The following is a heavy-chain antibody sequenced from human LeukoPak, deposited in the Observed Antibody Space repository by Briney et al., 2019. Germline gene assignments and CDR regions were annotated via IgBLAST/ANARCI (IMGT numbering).Heavy chain of an antibody. J-gene: IGHJ4*02. CDR3: ARGATGVWFGSGDY. CDR1: VYSISSGYY. CDR2: IYHSGST. V-gene: IGHV4-38-2*01. Sequence: SSETLSLTCAVSVYSISSGYYWGWIRQPPGKGLEWVGSIYHSGSTYYNPSLKSRVTISVDTSKNQFSLKLSSVTAADTAVYYCARGATGVWFGSGDYWGQGTLVTVSS. D-gene: IGHD3-10*01.